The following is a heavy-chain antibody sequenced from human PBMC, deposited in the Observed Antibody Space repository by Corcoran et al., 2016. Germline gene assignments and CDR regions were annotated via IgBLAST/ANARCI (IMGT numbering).Heavy chain of an antibody. CDR3: ARAPYDSSGYTNWFDP. V-gene: IGHV1-46*01. CDR2: INPSGGST. J-gene: IGHJ5*02. Sequence: QVQLVQSGAEVKKPGASVKVSCKASGYTFTSYYMHWVRQAPGQGLEWMGIINPSGGSTSYAQKFQGRVTMTRDTSTSTVYMELSSLRSEDTAVYYCARAPYDSSGYTNWFDPWGQGTLVTVSS. D-gene: IGHD3-22*01. CDR1: GYTFTSYY.